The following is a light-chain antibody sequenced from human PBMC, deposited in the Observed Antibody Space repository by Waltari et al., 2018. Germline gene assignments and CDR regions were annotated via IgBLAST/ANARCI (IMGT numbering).Light chain of an antibody. CDR3: QHYLRLPVT. V-gene: IGKV3-20*01. Sequence: EIVLTQSPGTLSSSPGERATVSCRASQCVSRALAWYQQKPGQAPRLLIYCASTRATGIPDRFSGSGSGTDFSLTISRLEPDDFAIYYCQHYLRLPVTFGQGTTVEI. CDR2: CAS. J-gene: IGKJ1*01. CDR1: QCVSRA.